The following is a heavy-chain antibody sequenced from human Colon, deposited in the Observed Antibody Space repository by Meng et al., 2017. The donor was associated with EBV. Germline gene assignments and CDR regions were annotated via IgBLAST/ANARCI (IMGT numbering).Heavy chain of an antibody. J-gene: IGHJ4*02. CDR3: ARGELLWDY. Sequence: QVQLQASGPGLVKPSQTLSLTCNVSGDSISSGEYFWSWIRQPPGKGLEWIGYMDYRGSTFYNPSLKSRVTISVDTSKNQFSLKLSSVIAADTAVYFCARGELLWDYWGQGTLVTVSS. V-gene: IGHV4-30-4*01. D-gene: IGHD2-2*01. CDR1: GDSISSGEYF. CDR2: MDYRGST.